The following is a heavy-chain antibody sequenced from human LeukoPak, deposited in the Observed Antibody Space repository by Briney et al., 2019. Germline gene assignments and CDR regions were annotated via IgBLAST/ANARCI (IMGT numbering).Heavy chain of an antibody. Sequence: GGSLRLSRAASGFTFSSYGMHWVRQAPGKGLEWVAFIRYDGSNKYYADSVKGRFTISRDNSKNTLYLQMNSLRAEDTAVYYCAKDPEYSGSYWYFDLWGRGTLVTVSS. CDR1: GFTFSSYG. CDR2: IRYDGSNK. D-gene: IGHD1-26*01. CDR3: AKDPEYSGSYWYFDL. J-gene: IGHJ2*01. V-gene: IGHV3-30*02.